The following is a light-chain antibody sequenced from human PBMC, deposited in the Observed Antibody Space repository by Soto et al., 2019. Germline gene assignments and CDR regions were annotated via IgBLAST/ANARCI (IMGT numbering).Light chain of an antibody. J-gene: IGKJ1*01. CDR3: QQSYSTPRK. Sequence: DIQMTQSPSSLSASVGDTVTITCRASQSISSYLNWYQQKPGKAPKLLSYAASSLQSVVPSRFSGSGSVTDFTLTISSLQPEDVATDYCQQSYSTPRKLAQGTKVDIK. CDR2: AAS. V-gene: IGKV1-39*01. CDR1: QSISSY.